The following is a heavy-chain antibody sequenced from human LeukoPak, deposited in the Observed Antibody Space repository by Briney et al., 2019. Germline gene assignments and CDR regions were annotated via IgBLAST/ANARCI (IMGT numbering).Heavy chain of an antibody. CDR3: ARVQLWLRPYFDY. J-gene: IGHJ4*02. Sequence: ASVNVSCKASGYTFTSYGISGVRQAPGQGREWMGWISAYNGNTNYAQKLQGRVTMTTDTSTSTASMELRSLRSDDTAVYYCARVQLWLRPYFDYWGQGTLVTVSS. D-gene: IGHD5-18*01. V-gene: IGHV1-18*01. CDR1: GYTFTSYG. CDR2: ISAYNGNT.